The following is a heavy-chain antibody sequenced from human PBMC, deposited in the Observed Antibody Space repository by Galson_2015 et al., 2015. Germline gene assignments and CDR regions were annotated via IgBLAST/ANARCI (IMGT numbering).Heavy chain of an antibody. J-gene: IGHJ4*02. CDR1: GFTFSSYA. CDR2: ISYDGSNK. D-gene: IGHD3-22*01. V-gene: IGHV3-30-3*01. Sequence: SLRLSCAASGFTFSSYAMHWVRQAPGKGLEWVAAISYDGSNKYYADSVKGRFTISRDNSKNTLYLQMNSLRAEDTAVYYCARDAVGYDSSGLHFDYWGQGTLVTVSS. CDR3: ARDAVGYDSSGLHFDY.